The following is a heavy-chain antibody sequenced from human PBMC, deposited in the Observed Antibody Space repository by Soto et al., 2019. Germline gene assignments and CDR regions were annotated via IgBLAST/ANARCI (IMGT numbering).Heavy chain of an antibody. Sequence: QVQLQESGPGLVKPSETLSLTCTVSGGSISSYYWSWIRQPPGKGLEWIGYIYYSGSTNYNPSLKGRVTISGDTSQNQFSLKLSSVTAADTAVYYCARSYSSSFDYWGQGTLVTVSS. CDR1: GGSISSYY. CDR2: IYYSGST. CDR3: ARSYSSSFDY. V-gene: IGHV4-59*08. J-gene: IGHJ4*02. D-gene: IGHD6-13*01.